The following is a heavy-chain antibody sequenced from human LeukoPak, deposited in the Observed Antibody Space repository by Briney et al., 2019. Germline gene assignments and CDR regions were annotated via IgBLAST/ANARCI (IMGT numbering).Heavy chain of an antibody. CDR3: ARDLSGSNALDY. D-gene: IGHD1-26*01. V-gene: IGHV3-64*01. CDR1: GFTFSNYA. Sequence: GGSLRLSCAASGFTFSNYAMHWVRQAPGKGLEYVSTITTNGDRIYYANSVKGRFTISRDNSKNTLYLQMGSLRAEDMAVYYCARDLSGSNALDYWGQGTLVTVSS. CDR2: ITTNGDRI. J-gene: IGHJ4*02.